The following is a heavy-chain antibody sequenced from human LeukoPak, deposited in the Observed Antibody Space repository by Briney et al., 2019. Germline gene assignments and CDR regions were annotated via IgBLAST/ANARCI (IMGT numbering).Heavy chain of an antibody. J-gene: IGHJ4*02. Sequence: PSETLSLTCTVSGGSISSYYWSWIRQPPGKGLEWIGYIYYSGSTNYNPSLKSRVTISVDTSKNQFSLKLSSVTAADTAVYYCARLIVLMVYAIGGFDYWGQGTLVTVSS. V-gene: IGHV4-59*08. CDR1: GGSISSYY. CDR3: ARLIVLMVYAIGGFDY. CDR2: IYYSGST. D-gene: IGHD2-8*01.